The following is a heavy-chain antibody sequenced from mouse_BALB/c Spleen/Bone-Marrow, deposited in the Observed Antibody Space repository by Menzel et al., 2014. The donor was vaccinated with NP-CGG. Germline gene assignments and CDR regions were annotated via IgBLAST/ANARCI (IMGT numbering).Heavy chain of an antibody. V-gene: IGHV14-3*02. J-gene: IGHJ1*01. CDR1: GFNIKDTY. CDR3: ARWGKLGRGYFDV. CDR2: IDPANGNT. D-gene: IGHD4-1*01. Sequence: VQLQQSGAELVKPGASVKLSCTASGFNIKDTYRHWVKQRPEQGLEWIGRIDPANGNTKYDPKFQGKATITADTSSNTAYLQLSSLTSEDTAVYYCARWGKLGRGYFDVWGAGTTVTVSS.